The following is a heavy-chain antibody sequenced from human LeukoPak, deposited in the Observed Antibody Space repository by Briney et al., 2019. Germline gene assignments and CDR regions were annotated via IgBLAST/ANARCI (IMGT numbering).Heavy chain of an antibody. CDR1: GFTFSGYW. Sequence: GGSLRLSCAASGFTFSGYWMHWVRQAPGKGLEWVSSISGSSSYINYADSVKGRFTISRDNAQNSLFLQLNSLRAEDTAVYYCARDPYSSGWYKDAFDIWGQGTMVTVSS. D-gene: IGHD6-19*01. CDR3: ARDPYSSGWYKDAFDI. CDR2: ISGSSSYI. V-gene: IGHV3-21*01. J-gene: IGHJ3*02.